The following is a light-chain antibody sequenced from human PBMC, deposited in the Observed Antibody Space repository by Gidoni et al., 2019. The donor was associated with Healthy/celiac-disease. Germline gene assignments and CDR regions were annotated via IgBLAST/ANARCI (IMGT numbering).Light chain of an antibody. Sequence: DIQMTQSPSSLSASVGDRVTITCRASQGISNYLAWYQQKPGKVPKLMTYAASTLQSGVPSRFSGSGSGTDFTLTISSLQPEDVATYYCQKYNSAPPSRFGPGTKVDIK. CDR2: AAS. J-gene: IGKJ3*01. CDR3: QKYNSAPPSR. V-gene: IGKV1-27*01. CDR1: QGISNY.